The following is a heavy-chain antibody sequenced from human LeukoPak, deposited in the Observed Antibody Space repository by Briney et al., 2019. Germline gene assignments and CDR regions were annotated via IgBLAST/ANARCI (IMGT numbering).Heavy chain of an antibody. J-gene: IGHJ3*02. D-gene: IGHD3-3*01. CDR1: GFTLSDYY. Sequence: PGGSLRLSCAASGFTLSDYYMSWIRQAPGKGLEWVSYMSSGGNTIYYADSVKGRFTISRDNAKKSLYLQMNSLRADDTAVYYCARDGDFWSAQGAFDIWGQGTMVTVSS. CDR3: ARDGDFWSAQGAFDI. CDR2: MSSGGNTI. V-gene: IGHV3-11*04.